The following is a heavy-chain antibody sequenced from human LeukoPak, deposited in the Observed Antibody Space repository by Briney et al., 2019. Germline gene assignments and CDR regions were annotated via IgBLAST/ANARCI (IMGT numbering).Heavy chain of an antibody. CDR2: INHSGYT. D-gene: IGHD2-21*02. CDR3: TRMTAGHDY. CDR1: GVSFDDYY. V-gene: IGHV4-34*01. J-gene: IGHJ4*02. Sequence: SETLSLTCAVSGVSFDDYYWSWVRRTPGKGLEWIGEINHSGYTNDSPSLKSRVTLSIDTSRKQFSLNLRSVTVADTGIYYCTRMTAGHDYWGQGTLVTVSS.